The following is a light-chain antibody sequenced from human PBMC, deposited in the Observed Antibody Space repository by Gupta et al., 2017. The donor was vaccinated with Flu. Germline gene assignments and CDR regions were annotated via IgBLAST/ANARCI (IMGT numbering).Light chain of an antibody. CDR1: RLGDEY. CDR3: QAWDTSTVV. V-gene: IGLV3-1*01. CDR2: QDN. Sequence: SYELTQPPSVSVSPGQTARLSCSGDRLGDEYAWWYQQKPGQSPVVVIYQDNKRPSGIPERFSGSSSGTTVTLTISGTQAMDEADYYCQAWDTSTVVFGGGTKLTVL. J-gene: IGLJ2*01.